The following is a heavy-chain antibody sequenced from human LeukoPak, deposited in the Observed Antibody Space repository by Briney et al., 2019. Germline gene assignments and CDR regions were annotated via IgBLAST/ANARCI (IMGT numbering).Heavy chain of an antibody. CDR1: GFTFSSAW. Sequence: AGGSLRLSCAASGFTFSSAWMTWVRQAPGKGLEWVGRVRSKADGGTTDYAAPAKGRFTISRDDSKNTVLLQMNSLKTEDTAAYYCTTVRPGTSGYSYWGQGTLVTVSS. D-gene: IGHD3-22*01. J-gene: IGHJ4*02. CDR3: TTVRPGTSGYSY. CDR2: VRSKADGGTT. V-gene: IGHV3-15*01.